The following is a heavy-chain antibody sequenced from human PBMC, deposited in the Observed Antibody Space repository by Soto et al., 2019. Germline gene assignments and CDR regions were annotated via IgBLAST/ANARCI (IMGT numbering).Heavy chain of an antibody. CDR2: IYHSGST. D-gene: IGHD6-19*01. Sequence: PSETLSLTCAVSGDSISSNNWWSWVRQPPGEGLEWIGEIYHSGSTKYNPSLRSRVTISLDKSKNQFSLKLSSVTAADTAVYYCARAQQWLDLLFDYWGQGTLVTAPQ. J-gene: IGHJ4*02. V-gene: IGHV4-4*02. CDR1: GDSISSNNW. CDR3: ARAQQWLDLLFDY.